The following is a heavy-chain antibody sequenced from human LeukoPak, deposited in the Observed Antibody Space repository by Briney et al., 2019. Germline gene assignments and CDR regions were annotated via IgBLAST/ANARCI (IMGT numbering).Heavy chain of an antibody. CDR2: ISSSSITI. CDR3: ARAGYSILSPFDY. Sequence: PGGSLRLSCAASGFTFKNYEMHWVRQAPGKGLEWLSYISSSSITIYYADPMEGRFTISRDNAKSSLDLQMNSLRAEDTAVYYCARAGYSILSPFDYWGQGTLVTVSS. D-gene: IGHD5/OR15-5a*01. J-gene: IGHJ4*02. CDR1: GFTFKNYE. V-gene: IGHV3-48*03.